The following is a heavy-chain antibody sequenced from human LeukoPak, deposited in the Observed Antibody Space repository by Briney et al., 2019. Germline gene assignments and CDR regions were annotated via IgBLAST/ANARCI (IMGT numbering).Heavy chain of an antibody. CDR1: GGTLSNYP. CDR2: IIPSFGTA. CDR3: ARGPEIEVAGTTFGEYKWFHP. D-gene: IGHD6-19*01. Sequence: SVKVSCKTSGGTLSNYPISWVRQPPGQGLEWMGGIIPSFGTAHYAEKFQASVTITADESTNTVFMELRSLKSEDTAVYYCARGPEIEVAGTTFGEYKWFHPWGQGTLLTVSS. J-gene: IGHJ5*02. V-gene: IGHV1-69*01.